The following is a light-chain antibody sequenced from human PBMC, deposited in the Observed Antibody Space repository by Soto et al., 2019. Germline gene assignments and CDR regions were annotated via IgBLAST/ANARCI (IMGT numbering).Light chain of an antibody. V-gene: IGLV2-18*02. Sequence: QSVLTQPPSVSGSPGQSVTISCSGTNSDVGSYNLVSWYQQAPGTAPKVMIYEVNNRPSGVPDRFSGSKSGNTASLTISGLQPEDEADYYCYSFTGRETYVFGTGTKVTVL. CDR1: NSDVGSYNL. CDR3: YSFTGRETYV. CDR2: EVN. J-gene: IGLJ1*01.